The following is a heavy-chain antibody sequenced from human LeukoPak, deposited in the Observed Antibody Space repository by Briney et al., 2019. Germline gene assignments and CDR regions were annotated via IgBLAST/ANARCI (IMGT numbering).Heavy chain of an antibody. Sequence: ASVKVSCKASGYTFTGYYMHWVRQAPGQGLEWMGRINPNSGGTNYAQKFQGRVTMTRDTSISTAYMELSRLSSDDTAVYYCARGYCSGGSCYEFDPWGQGTLVTVSS. CDR2: INPNSGGT. CDR1: GYTFTGYY. D-gene: IGHD2-15*01. CDR3: ARGYCSGGSCYEFDP. V-gene: IGHV1-2*06. J-gene: IGHJ5*02.